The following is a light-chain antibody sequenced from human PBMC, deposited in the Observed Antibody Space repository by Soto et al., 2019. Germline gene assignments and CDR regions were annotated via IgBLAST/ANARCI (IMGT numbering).Light chain of an antibody. CDR3: QSYDSSLSVYV. CDR2: GNS. V-gene: IGLV1-40*01. J-gene: IGLJ1*01. CDR1: SSNIGAGYD. Sequence: QSALTQPPSVSGAPGQRVTISCTGSSSNIGAGYDVHWYQQLPGTAPKLLIYGNSNRPSGVPDRFSGSKSGTSASLAITGLLAEDEADYYCQSYDSSLSVYVFGTGTKVTVL.